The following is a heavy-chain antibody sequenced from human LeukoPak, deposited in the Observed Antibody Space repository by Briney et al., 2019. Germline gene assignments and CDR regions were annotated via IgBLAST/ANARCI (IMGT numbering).Heavy chain of an antibody. CDR1: GFTFSSYA. CDR2: ISYDGSNK. Sequence: GGSLRLSCAASGFTFSSYAMHWVRQAPGKGLEWVAVISYDGSNKYYADSVKGRFTISRDNSKNTLYLQMNSLRAEDTAVYYCARAGFDYGDPFDYWGQGTLVTVSS. V-gene: IGHV3-30-3*01. J-gene: IGHJ4*02. D-gene: IGHD4-17*01. CDR3: ARAGFDYGDPFDY.